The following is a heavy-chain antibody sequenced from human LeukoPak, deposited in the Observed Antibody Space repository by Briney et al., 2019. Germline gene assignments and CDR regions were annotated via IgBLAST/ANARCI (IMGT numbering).Heavy chain of an antibody. D-gene: IGHD6-19*01. CDR1: GGSFSGYY. CDR2: INHSGST. V-gene: IGHV4-34*01. Sequence: SETLSLTCAVSGGSFSGYYWSWIRQPPGKGLEWLGEINHSGSTNYNPSLKSRVTISVDTSKNHFSLKLSSVTAADTAVYYCASLAGIAVAGTRLGAFDIWGQGTMVTVSS. CDR3: ASLAGIAVAGTRLGAFDI. J-gene: IGHJ3*02.